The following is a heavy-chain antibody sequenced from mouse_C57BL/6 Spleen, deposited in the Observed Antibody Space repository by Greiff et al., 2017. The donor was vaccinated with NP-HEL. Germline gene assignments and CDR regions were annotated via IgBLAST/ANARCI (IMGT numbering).Heavy chain of an antibody. J-gene: IGHJ4*01. CDR1: GYTFTSYW. CDR3: ARYYYGSSYYAMDY. CDR2: IDPSDSYT. V-gene: IGHV1-59*01. D-gene: IGHD1-1*01. Sequence: QVQLQQPGAELVRPGPSVKLSCKASGYTFTSYWMHWVKQRPGQGLEWIGVIDPSDSYTNYNQKFKGKATLTVDTSSSTAYMQLSSLTSEDSAVYYCARYYYGSSYYAMDYWGQGTTVTVSS.